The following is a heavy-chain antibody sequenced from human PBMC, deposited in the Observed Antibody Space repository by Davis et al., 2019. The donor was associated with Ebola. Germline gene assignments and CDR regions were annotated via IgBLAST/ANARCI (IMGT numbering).Heavy chain of an antibody. J-gene: IGHJ6*02. CDR2: IYYSGST. CDR1: GGSISSSSYY. Sequence: PGGSLRLSCTVSGGSISSSSYYWGWIRQPPGKGLEWIGSIYYSGSTYYNPSLKSRVTISVDTSKNQFSLKLSSVTAADTAVYYCARLRIDYGDYGVWYYGMDVWGQGTTVTVSS. V-gene: IGHV4-39*01. CDR3: ARLRIDYGDYGVWYYGMDV. D-gene: IGHD4-17*01.